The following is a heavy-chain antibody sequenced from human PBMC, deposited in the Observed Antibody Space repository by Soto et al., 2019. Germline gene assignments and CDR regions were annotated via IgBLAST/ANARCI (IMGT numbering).Heavy chain of an antibody. CDR2: ISGNGGST. J-gene: IGHJ4*02. CDR1: GFTFSTYA. D-gene: IGHD3-3*01. V-gene: IGHV3-23*01. Sequence: GGSLRLSCAASGFTFSTYAMSWVRQAPGKGLEWVSAISGNGGSTYYADSVKGRFTISRDNSKNTLYLQMNSLRAEDTAVYYCAKATTYYDFWSGYPSNPLFDYWGQGTLVTVSS. CDR3: AKATTYYDFWSGYPSNPLFDY.